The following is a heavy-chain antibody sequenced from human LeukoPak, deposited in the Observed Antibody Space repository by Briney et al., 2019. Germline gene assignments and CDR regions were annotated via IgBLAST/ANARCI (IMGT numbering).Heavy chain of an antibody. CDR2: ISSTTNYI. Sequence: GGSPRLSCAASGFTFSSYSMYWVRQAPGKGLEWVSSISSTTNYIYYADSVKGRFTISRDNAKNSLYLQMNSLRAEDTAVYYCARDRRTFDILTVFDYWGQGTLVTVSS. V-gene: IGHV3-21*01. CDR3: ARDRRTFDILTVFDY. J-gene: IGHJ4*02. CDR1: GFTFSSYS. D-gene: IGHD3-9*01.